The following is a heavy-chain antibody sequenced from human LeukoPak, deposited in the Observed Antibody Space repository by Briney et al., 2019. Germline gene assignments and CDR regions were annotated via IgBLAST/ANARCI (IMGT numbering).Heavy chain of an antibody. CDR1: GFTFSKVW. CDR3: CGTRGDL. CDR2: IKSKSDDGTR. J-gene: IGHJ5*02. Sequence: PGGSLRLSCEASGFTFSKVWMSWVRQAPGKGLEWVGRIKSKSDDGTRDYAPPVRGRFTISRDDSNSTVYLQMESLRSEDTGVYYCCGTRGDLWGQGTLVTVSS. D-gene: IGHD1-14*01. V-gene: IGHV3-15*01.